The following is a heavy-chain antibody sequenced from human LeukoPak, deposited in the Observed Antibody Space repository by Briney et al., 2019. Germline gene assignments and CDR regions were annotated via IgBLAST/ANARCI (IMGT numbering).Heavy chain of an antibody. V-gene: IGHV3-30*18. J-gene: IGHJ4*02. D-gene: IGHD3-22*01. CDR1: GFTFSRYA. Sequence: GGSLRLSCAASGFTFSRYAMHWVRQAPGKGLQWVTVTSYDGSDTYYADSVKGRFTLSRDSSTNTVYLQMDNLRAEDTAVYYCAKRHNYYDSSGYFDYWGQGTLVTVSS. CDR3: AKRHNYYDSSGYFDY. CDR2: TSYDGSDT.